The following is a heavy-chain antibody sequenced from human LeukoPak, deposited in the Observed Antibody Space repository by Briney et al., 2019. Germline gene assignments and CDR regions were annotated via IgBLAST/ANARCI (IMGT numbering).Heavy chain of an antibody. V-gene: IGHV4-59*01. D-gene: IGHD1-1*01. Sequence: PSETLSLTCTVSGASIGTCYWSWIRQSPGKGLEWIGYLYSRGSPNYNPSLKRRVTISVDTSKNHFSLTLSSVTAADTAVYYCARLQPNSGEWAFDIWGQGTMVTVSS. J-gene: IGHJ3*02. CDR2: LYSRGSP. CDR3: ARLQPNSGEWAFDI. CDR1: GASIGTCY.